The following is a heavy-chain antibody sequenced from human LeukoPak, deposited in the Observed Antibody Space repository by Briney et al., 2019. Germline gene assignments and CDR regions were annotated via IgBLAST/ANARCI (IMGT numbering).Heavy chain of an antibody. Sequence: GGSLRLSCAASGFTFSSYWMNWVRQAPGKGLVWVSRIASDGSSTSYADSVKGRFTISRDNAKNTLYLQMNSLRAEDTAVYYCARERVVVTAIEDCYYGMDVWGQGTTVTVSS. D-gene: IGHD2-21*02. J-gene: IGHJ6*02. CDR1: GFTFSSYW. CDR3: ARERVVVTAIEDCYYGMDV. V-gene: IGHV3-74*01. CDR2: IASDGSST.